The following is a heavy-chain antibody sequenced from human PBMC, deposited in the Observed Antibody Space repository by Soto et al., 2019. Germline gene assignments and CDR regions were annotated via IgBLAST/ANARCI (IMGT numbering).Heavy chain of an antibody. CDR1: GYTFTSYG. V-gene: IGHV1-18*01. D-gene: IGHD6-13*01. CDR2: ISAYNGNT. J-gene: IGHJ5*02. CDR3: ARVSKISSTTYRFDP. Sequence: QVQLVQSGAEVKKPGASVKVSCKASGYTFTSYGISWVRQDPGQGLEWMGWISAYNGNTNYAQKLQGRVTMTTDTYTSTAYMELRSLRSDDTAVYYCARVSKISSTTYRFDPWGQGTLVTVSS.